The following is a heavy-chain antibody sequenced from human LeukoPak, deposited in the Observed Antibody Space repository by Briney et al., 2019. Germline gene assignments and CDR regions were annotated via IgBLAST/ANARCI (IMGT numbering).Heavy chain of an antibody. CDR1: GFTFTNYA. J-gene: IGHJ3*02. Sequence: GGSLRLSCEASGFTFTNYAMAWVRQAPGKGLEWVANIKQDGSEKYYVDSVKGRFTISRDNAKNSLYLQMNSLRAEDTAVYYCARERARGASHAFDIWGQGTMVTVSS. V-gene: IGHV3-7*01. D-gene: IGHD3-10*01. CDR2: IKQDGSEK. CDR3: ARERARGASHAFDI.